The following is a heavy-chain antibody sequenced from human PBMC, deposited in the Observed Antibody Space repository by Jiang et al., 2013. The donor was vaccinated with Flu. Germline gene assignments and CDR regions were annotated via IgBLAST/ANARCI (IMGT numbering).Heavy chain of an antibody. J-gene: IGHJ4*02. CDR2: INHSGDT. Sequence: LLKPSETLSLICAVYGESFSGFHWSWIRKPPEKGLEWIGEINHSGDTKYNPSLKSRVTISVDTSKNQFSLKLKSVTAADTAVYYCARHPFPGGGSGVGNLDFDYWGQGTLVTVSS. D-gene: IGHD2-15*01. CDR1: GESFSGFH. V-gene: IGHV4-34*01. CDR3: ARHPFPGGGSGVGNLDFDY.